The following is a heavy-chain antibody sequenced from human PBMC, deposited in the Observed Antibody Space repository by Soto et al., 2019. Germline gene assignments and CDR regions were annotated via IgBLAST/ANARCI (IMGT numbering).Heavy chain of an antibody. J-gene: IGHJ4*02. D-gene: IGHD1-26*01. Sequence: SETLSLTCTVSGASISNYYWNWIRQPAGKGLEWIGRFYTGGRTNYNPSLKSRVTMSVDSAKNQVSLKLTSVTAADTAVYYCASLGPTIDYWGQGTMVTVSS. V-gene: IGHV4-4*07. CDR1: GASISNYY. CDR3: ASLGPTIDY. CDR2: FYTGGRT.